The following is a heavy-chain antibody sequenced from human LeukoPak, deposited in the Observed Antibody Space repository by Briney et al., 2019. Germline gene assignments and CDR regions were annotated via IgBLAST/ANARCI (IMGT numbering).Heavy chain of an antibody. CDR1: GYTFTSYG. CDR3: ANVDCSSTSCYTEFDY. CDR2: ISAYNGNT. V-gene: IGHV1-18*01. Sequence: ASVKVSFKASGYTFTSYGISWVRQAPGQGLEWMGWISAYNGNTNYAQKLQGRVTMTTDTSTSKAYMELRSQRSDDTAVYYCANVDCSSTSCYTEFDYWGQGTLVTVSS. D-gene: IGHD2-2*02. J-gene: IGHJ4*02.